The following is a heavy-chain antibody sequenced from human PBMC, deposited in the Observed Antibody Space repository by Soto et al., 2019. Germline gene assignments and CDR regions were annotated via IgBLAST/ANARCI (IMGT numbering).Heavy chain of an antibody. CDR1: GYTFTGYY. J-gene: IGHJ5*02. Sequence: GASVKVSCKASGYTFTGYYMHWVRQAPGQGLEWMGWINPNSGGTNYAQKFQGRVTMTRDTSISTAYMELSRLRSDDTAVYYCARLRGSTSTRSDPWGQGTLVTVSS. CDR2: INPNSGGT. V-gene: IGHV1-2*02. CDR3: ARLRGSTSTRSDP. D-gene: IGHD2-2*01.